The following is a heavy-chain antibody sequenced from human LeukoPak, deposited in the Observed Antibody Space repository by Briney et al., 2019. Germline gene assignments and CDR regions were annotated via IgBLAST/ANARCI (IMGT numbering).Heavy chain of an antibody. D-gene: IGHD6-13*01. V-gene: IGHV3-23*01. CDR3: AREGVAAAAPDAFDI. CDR2: LRGSGGST. Sequence: GGSLRLSCAASGFTFSSYAMSWVRQAPGKGLEWVSALRGSGGSTYYADSVKGRFTISRDNSKNTLYLQMNSLRAEDTAVYYCAREGVAAAAPDAFDIWGQGTMVTVSS. CDR1: GFTFSSYA. J-gene: IGHJ3*02.